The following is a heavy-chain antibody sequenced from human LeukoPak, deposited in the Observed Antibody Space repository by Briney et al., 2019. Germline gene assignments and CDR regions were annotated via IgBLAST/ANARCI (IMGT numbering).Heavy chain of an antibody. CDR1: GFTFSSCAL. V-gene: IGHV4-4*02. J-gene: IGHJ6*04. CDR2: SYDRRST. D-gene: IGHD3-10*01. Sequence: GTLTLTCAASGFTFSSCALHWGRRPPGGRVVEWAVISYDRRSTNYNPSLKSRVTISVDKSKNQFSLKLSSVTAADTAVYYCARGVLLWFGELFYYYGMDVWGKGTTVTVSS. CDR3: ARGVLLWFGELFYYYGMDV.